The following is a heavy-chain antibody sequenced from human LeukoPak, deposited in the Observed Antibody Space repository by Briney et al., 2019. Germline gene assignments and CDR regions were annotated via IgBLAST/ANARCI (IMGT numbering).Heavy chain of an antibody. V-gene: IGHV3-30*02. D-gene: IGHD2-15*01. CDR3: TKGDCSGDNCYGTDY. J-gene: IGHJ4*02. CDR2: LRSDGNSK. CDR1: VFTFSSYG. Sequence: GGSLRLSCAASVFTFSSYGMHWVRQAPGKGLEWVAFLRSDGNSKYYVHSVKGRFTISRDNSKNTLYLQMNSLRPEDTAIYYCTKGDCSGDNCYGTDYWGQGTLVTVSS.